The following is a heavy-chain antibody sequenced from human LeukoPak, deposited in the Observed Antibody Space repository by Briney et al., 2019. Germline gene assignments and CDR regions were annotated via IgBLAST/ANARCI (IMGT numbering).Heavy chain of an antibody. CDR2: ISWNSGSI. V-gene: IGHV3-9*01. D-gene: IGHD1-14*01. J-gene: IGHJ4*02. CDR3: AKDTNKYNLYHFDY. Sequence: GGSLRLSCAASGFTFDDYAMHWVRQAPGKGLEWVSGISWNSGSIGYADSVKGRFTISRDNAKNSLYLQMNSLRAEDTALYYCAKDTNKYNLYHFDYWGQGTLVTVSS. CDR1: GFTFDDYA.